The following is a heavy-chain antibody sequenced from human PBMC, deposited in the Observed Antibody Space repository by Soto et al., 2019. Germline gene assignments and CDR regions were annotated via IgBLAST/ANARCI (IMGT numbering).Heavy chain of an antibody. Sequence: GESLKISCKGSGYSFTSYWIGWVRQMPGKGLEWMGIIYPGDSDTRYSPSFQGQVTISADKSISTAYLQWSSLKASDTAMYYCARLITVTTGKDAFDIWGQGTMVTGSS. J-gene: IGHJ3*02. CDR2: IYPGDSDT. V-gene: IGHV5-51*01. CDR3: ARLITVTTGKDAFDI. CDR1: GYSFTSYW. D-gene: IGHD4-4*01.